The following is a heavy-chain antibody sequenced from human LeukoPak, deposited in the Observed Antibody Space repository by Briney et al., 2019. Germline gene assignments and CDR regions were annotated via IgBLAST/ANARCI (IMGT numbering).Heavy chain of an antibody. CDR2: INHSGST. Sequence: SETLSLTCAVYGGSFSGYYWSWIRQPPGKGLEWIGEINHSGSTNYNPSLKSRVTISVDTSKNQFSLKLSSVTAADTAVYYCARGPHRFANFWSGYPYYYGMDVWGQGTTVTVSS. V-gene: IGHV4-34*01. J-gene: IGHJ6*02. CDR1: GGSFSGYY. CDR3: ARGPHRFANFWSGYPYYYGMDV. D-gene: IGHD3-3*01.